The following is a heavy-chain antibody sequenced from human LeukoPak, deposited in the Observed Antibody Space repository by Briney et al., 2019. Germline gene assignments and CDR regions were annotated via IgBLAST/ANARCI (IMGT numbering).Heavy chain of an antibody. Sequence: PSETLSLTCTVSGGSISSYYWSWIRQPAGKGLEWIGRIYTSGSTNYNPSLKSRVTMSVDTSKNQFSLKLSSVTAADTAVYYCARDGGGGKYYYDRSGSIDYWGQGTLVTVSS. D-gene: IGHD3-22*01. J-gene: IGHJ4*02. CDR3: ARDGGGGKYYYDRSGSIDY. V-gene: IGHV4-4*07. CDR1: GGSISSYY. CDR2: IYTSGST.